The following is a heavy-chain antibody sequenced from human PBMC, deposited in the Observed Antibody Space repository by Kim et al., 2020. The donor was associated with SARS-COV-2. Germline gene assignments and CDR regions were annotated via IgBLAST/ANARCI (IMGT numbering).Heavy chain of an antibody. CDR3: ARHEQQLVLFNPSDYYYGMVV. CDR2: IYYSGST. D-gene: IGHD6-13*01. CDR1: GGSISSSSYY. Sequence: SETLSLTCTVSGGSISSSSYYWGWIRQPPGKGLEWIGSIYYSGSTYYNPSLKSRVTISVDTSKNQFSLKLSSVTAADTAVYYCARHEQQLVLFNPSDYYYGMVVCGQGTTVTVSS. V-gene: IGHV4-39*01. J-gene: IGHJ6*02.